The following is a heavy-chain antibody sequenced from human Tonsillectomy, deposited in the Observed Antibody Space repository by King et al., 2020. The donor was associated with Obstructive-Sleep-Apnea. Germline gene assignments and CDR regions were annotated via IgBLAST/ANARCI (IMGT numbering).Heavy chain of an antibody. V-gene: IGHV3-11*01. J-gene: IGHJ4*02. D-gene: IGHD2-8*01. CDR1: GFSFSEYY. CDR3: ARDKWWATPGILDF. Sequence: VQLVESGGGLVKPGGSLRLSCAASGFSFSEYYMSWIRQAPGKGLECVSYISSRGSTIYYADSVKGRFTISRDNAKNSLYLQMNSLRVEDTAVYYCARDKWWATPGILDFWGQGTLVTVSS. CDR2: ISSRGSTI.